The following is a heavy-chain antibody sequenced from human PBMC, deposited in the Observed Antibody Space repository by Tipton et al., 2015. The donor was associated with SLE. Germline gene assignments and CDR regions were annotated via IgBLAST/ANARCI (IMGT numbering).Heavy chain of an antibody. Sequence: LRLSCTVSGGSISSSSYYWGWIRQPPGKGLEWIGEINHSGSTNYNPSLKSRVTISVDTSKNQFSLKLSSVTAADTAVYYCASANWNFEYWGQRTLVTVSS. CDR3: ASANWNFEY. D-gene: IGHD1-1*01. CDR1: GGSISSSSYY. V-gene: IGHV4-39*07. J-gene: IGHJ4*02. CDR2: INHSGST.